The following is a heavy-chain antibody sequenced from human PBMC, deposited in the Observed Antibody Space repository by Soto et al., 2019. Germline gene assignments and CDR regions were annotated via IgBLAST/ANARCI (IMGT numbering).Heavy chain of an antibody. J-gene: IGHJ6*02. D-gene: IGHD5-12*01. CDR3: ARDLRGYSGYDQGGMDV. CDR2: INAGNGNT. CDR1: GYTFTSYA. Sequence: QVQLVQSGAEVKKPGASVKVSCKASGYTFTSYAMHWVRQAPGQRLEWMGWINAGNGNTKYSQKFQGRVTITRDTAASTDYMELSSLRSEDTAVYYCARDLRGYSGYDQGGMDVWGQGTTVTVSS. V-gene: IGHV1-3*01.